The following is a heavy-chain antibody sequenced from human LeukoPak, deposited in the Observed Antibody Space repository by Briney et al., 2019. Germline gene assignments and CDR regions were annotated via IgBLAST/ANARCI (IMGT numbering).Heavy chain of an antibody. V-gene: IGHV1-2*02. D-gene: IGHD3-10*01. CDR3: ARTMVRGVRPITD. CDR1: GYTLSGYN. CDR2: INVNAGGT. Sequence: ASVSVSCKPSGYTLSGYNIQWVRQAPGQGHEWVGWINVNAGGTTYAQKFQGRVTTTRDMSLSTAYMNLSGLRSDDTAVFNCARTMVRGVRPITDWGQGTLVTVSS. J-gene: IGHJ4*02.